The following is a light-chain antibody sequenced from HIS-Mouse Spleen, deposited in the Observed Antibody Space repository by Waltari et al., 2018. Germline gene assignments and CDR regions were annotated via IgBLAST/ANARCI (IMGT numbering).Light chain of an antibody. CDR2: QDS. CDR1: KLGEKY. Sequence: SYELTQPPSVSVSPGQTASTTCAGDKLGEKYACWYQQKPGQSPVLVIYQDSNRPSGIPERFSGSNSGNTATLTISGTQAMDEADYYCQAWDSSTAVFGGGTKLTVL. V-gene: IGLV3-1*01. CDR3: QAWDSSTAV. J-gene: IGLJ2*01.